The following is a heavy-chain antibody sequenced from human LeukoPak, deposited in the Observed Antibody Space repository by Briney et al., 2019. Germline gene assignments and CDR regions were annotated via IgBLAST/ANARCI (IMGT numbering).Heavy chain of an antibody. CDR2: IYPGDSDT. D-gene: IGHD2-15*01. Sequence: GESLKISCKGSGYSFTSYWIGWVRQMPGKGLEWMGIIYPGDSDTRYSPSFQGQVTISADKSITTAYLHWSSLKASDTPMYYCGKRGPYCSGGSCYLGAFDIWGQGTMVTVSS. CDR3: GKRGPYCSGGSCYLGAFDI. J-gene: IGHJ3*02. V-gene: IGHV5-51*01. CDR1: GYSFTSYW.